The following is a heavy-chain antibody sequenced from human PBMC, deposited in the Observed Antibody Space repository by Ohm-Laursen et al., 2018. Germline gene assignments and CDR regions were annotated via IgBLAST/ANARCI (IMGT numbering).Heavy chain of an antibody. J-gene: IGHJ6*02. CDR1: GFTFDDYA. Sequence: SLRLSCTASGFTFDDYAMHWVRQAPGKGLEWVSGISWNSGSIGYADSVKGRFTISRDNAKNSLYLQMNSLRAEDTALYYCAKDKGEAMVSLYGMDVWGQGTTVTVSS. CDR3: AKDKGEAMVSLYGMDV. V-gene: IGHV3-9*01. D-gene: IGHD5-18*01. CDR2: ISWNSGSI.